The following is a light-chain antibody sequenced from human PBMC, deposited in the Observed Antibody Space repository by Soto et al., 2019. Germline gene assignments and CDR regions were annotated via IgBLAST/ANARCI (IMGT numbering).Light chain of an antibody. Sequence: QSALTRARSVSGSPGQSVTISCTGTSGDVGGYNFVSWYQQHPGNAPKLMIFDVSQRPSGVPDRFSGSKSGNTASLTISGLQAEDEADYYCCSYGGSYTWVFGGGTKLTVL. CDR1: SGDVGGYNF. CDR2: DVS. CDR3: CSYGGSYTWV. J-gene: IGLJ3*02. V-gene: IGLV2-11*01.